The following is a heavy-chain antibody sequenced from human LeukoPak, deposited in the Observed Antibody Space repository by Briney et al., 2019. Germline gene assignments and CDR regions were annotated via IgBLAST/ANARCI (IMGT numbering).Heavy chain of an antibody. CDR1: SGSISSGGYY. V-gene: IGHV4-31*03. D-gene: IGHD2-15*01. CDR2: IYYSGST. Sequence: SETLSLTCTVSSGSISSGGYYWSWIRQHPGKGLEWIGYIYYSGSTYYNPSLKSRVTISVDTSKNQFSLKLSSVTAADTAVYYCARVGDSSGADYWGQGTLVTVSS. J-gene: IGHJ4*02. CDR3: ARVGDSSGADY.